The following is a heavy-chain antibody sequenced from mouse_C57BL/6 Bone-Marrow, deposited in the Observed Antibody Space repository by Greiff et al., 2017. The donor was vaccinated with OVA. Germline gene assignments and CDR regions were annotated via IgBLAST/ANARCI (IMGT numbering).Heavy chain of an antibody. CDR1: GFTFSSYG. J-gene: IGHJ3*01. CDR3: ARHWPRRGFAY. CDR2: ISSGGSYT. V-gene: IGHV5-6*02. D-gene: IGHD2-12*01. Sequence: EVKLVESGGDLVKPGGSLKLSCAASGFTFSSYGMSWVRQTPDKRLEWVATISSGGSYTYYPDSVKGRFTISRDHAKNTLYLQMSSLKSEDTAMYYCARHWPRRGFAYWGQGTLVTVSA.